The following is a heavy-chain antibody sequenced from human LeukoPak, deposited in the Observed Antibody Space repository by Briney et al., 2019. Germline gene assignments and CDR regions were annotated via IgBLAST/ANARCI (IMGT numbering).Heavy chain of an antibody. CDR3: AKEEGELSLYDY. J-gene: IGHJ4*02. V-gene: IGHV3-30*18. CDR2: ISYDGSNK. D-gene: IGHD3-16*02. CDR1: GFTFSSYG. Sequence: GGSLRLSCAASGFTFSSYGMHWVRQAPGKGLEWVAVISYDGSNKYYADSVKGRFTISRDNSKNTLYLQMNSLRAEDTAVYYCAKEEGELSLYDYWGQGTLVTVSS.